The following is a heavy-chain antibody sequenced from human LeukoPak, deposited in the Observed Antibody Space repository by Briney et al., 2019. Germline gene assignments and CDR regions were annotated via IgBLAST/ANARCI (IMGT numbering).Heavy chain of an antibody. CDR2: IDGSGGTT. Sequence: GGSLRLSCAASGFTFTRNAMAWVRQAPGKGLEWVSAIDGSGGTTFYADSVKGRVTISRVQSTNTVYLQMNSLRADDTAVYYCAIAHCSSTSCSRADNWGQGTLVTVSS. D-gene: IGHD2-2*01. CDR1: GFTFTRNA. J-gene: IGHJ4*02. V-gene: IGHV3-23*01. CDR3: AIAHCSSTSCSRADN.